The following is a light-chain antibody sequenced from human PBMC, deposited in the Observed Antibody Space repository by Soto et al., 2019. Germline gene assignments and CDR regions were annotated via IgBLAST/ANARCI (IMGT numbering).Light chain of an antibody. CDR2: QDS. Sequence: SYELTQPPSVSVSPGQTASITCSGDKLGDKYACWYQQKPGQSPVLVIYQDSKRPSGIPERFSGSNSGNTATLTISGTQAIGEADHCCQALDSNNAVIGGGTKLTVL. CDR1: KLGDKY. J-gene: IGLJ2*01. CDR3: QALDSNNAV. V-gene: IGLV3-1*01.